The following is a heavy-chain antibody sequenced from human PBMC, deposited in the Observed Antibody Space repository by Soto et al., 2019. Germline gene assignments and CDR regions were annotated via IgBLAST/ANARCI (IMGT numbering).Heavy chain of an antibody. CDR1: GGSSSSYY. V-gene: IGHV4-59*08. CDR3: ARIVATRYYYYMDV. D-gene: IGHD5-12*01. Sequence: SETKSLTCTVSGGSSSSYYGSWIRQPPGKGLEWIGYIYYSGSTNYNPSLKSRVTISVDTSKNQFSLKLSSVTAADTAVYYCARIVATRYYYYMDVWGKGTTVTVSS. J-gene: IGHJ6*03. CDR2: IYYSGST.